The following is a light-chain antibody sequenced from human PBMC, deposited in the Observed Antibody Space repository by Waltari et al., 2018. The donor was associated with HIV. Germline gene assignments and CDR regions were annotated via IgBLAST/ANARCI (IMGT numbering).Light chain of an antibody. CDR3: QQSFSTPWT. CDR1: QAIKTY. V-gene: IGKV1-39*01. Sequence: DIKMTQSPSSLSAYMGNRITINCRASQAIKTYLEWYAQRPGEAPKLLIFDATRLHTGVTNRFSGTGSGTHFTLTISSLQPEDSGTYYCQQSFSTPWTFGQGTKV. J-gene: IGKJ1*01. CDR2: DAT.